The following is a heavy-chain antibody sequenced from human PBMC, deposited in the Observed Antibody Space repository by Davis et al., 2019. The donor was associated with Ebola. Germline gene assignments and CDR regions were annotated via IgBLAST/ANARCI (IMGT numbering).Heavy chain of an antibody. D-gene: IGHD5-12*01. V-gene: IGHV4-61*01. CDR3: ARDLWSGGYDRYNWFDP. J-gene: IGHJ5*02. Sequence: SETLSLTCTVSGGSVSSGSYYWSWIRQPPGKGLEWIGYIYYSGSTNYNPSLKSRVTISVDTSKNQFSLKLSSVTAADTAVYYCARDLWSGGYDRYNWFDPWGQGTLVTVSS. CDR1: GGSVSSGSYY. CDR2: IYYSGST.